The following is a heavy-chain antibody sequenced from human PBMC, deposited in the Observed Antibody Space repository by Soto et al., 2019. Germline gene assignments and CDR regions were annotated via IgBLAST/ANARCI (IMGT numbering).Heavy chain of an antibody. Sequence: ASVKVSCKASGYTFTSYGISWVRQAPGQGLEWMGCISAYNGKTNYAQKFQGRVTMTKDTSTDTAYMELSSLRSEDTAVYYCSSYRQGVEYYFDYWGQGTLVTVSS. CDR1: GYTFTSYG. CDR3: SSYRQGVEYYFDY. V-gene: IGHV1-18*01. CDR2: ISAYNGKT. J-gene: IGHJ4*02. D-gene: IGHD3-10*01.